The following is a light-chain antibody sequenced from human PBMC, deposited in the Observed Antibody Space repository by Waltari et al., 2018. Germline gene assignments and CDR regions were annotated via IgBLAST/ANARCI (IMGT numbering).Light chain of an antibody. CDR1: RSYVGRYDL. Sequence: QSALTQPASVSGSPAQSIPLPCPGSRSYVGRYDLVSCYQHHPVKAPQVIIVEDSKRPSGVSHRFSGSKSGNTASLTISGLQAEDEADYDCCSYADSRTWVFGGGTKLTVL. CDR2: EDS. J-gene: IGLJ3*02. CDR3: CSYADSRTWV. V-gene: IGLV2-23*01.